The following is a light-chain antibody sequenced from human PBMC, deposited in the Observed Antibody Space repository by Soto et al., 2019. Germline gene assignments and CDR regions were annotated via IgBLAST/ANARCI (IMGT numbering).Light chain of an antibody. CDR2: DVS. V-gene: IGLV2-14*01. CDR1: SSDVGGYNY. J-gene: IGLJ2*01. CDR3: SSYTSSSPRV. Sequence: QPASVSGSPGQSITISCTGTSSDVGGYNYVSWYQQHPGKAPKLMIYDVSNRPSGVSNRFSGSKSGNTASLTISGLQAEDEADYYCSSYTSSSPRVFGGGTKLTVL.